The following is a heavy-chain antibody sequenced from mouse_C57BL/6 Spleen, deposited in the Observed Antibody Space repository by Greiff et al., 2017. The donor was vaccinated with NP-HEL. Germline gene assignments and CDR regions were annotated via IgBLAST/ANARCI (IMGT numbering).Heavy chain of an antibody. J-gene: IGHJ3*01. V-gene: IGHV1-15*01. CDR2: IDPETGGT. Sequence: VQLQQSGAELVRPGASVTLSCKASGYTFTDYEMHWVKQTPVHGLEWIGAIDPETGGTAYNQKFKGKAILTADKSSSTACMELRSLTSEDSAVYYCTRRGLPNPFAYWGQGTLVTVSA. D-gene: IGHD5-5*01. CDR1: GYTFTDYE. CDR3: TRRGLPNPFAY.